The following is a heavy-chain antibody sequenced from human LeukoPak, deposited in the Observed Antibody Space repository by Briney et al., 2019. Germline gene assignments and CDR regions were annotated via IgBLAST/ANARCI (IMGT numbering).Heavy chain of an antibody. CDR1: GFTFSNYW. Sequence: PGGSLRLSCAASGFTFSNYWMHWVRQTPGKGLMWVSHIDTDETTGFADSVKGRFTISRDNAKNTLYLQMDSLRAEDTAVYYCARGAGIVGSTTPFDYWGQGALVTVSS. D-gene: IGHD1-26*01. CDR3: ARGAGIVGSTTPFDY. V-gene: IGHV3-74*01. J-gene: IGHJ4*02. CDR2: IDTDETT.